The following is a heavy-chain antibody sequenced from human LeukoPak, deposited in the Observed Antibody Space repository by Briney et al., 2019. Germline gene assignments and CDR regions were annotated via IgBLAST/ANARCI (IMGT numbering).Heavy chain of an antibody. D-gene: IGHD3-22*01. Sequence: PSETLSLTCAVYGGSFSGYYWSWIRQPPGKGLEWIGEINHSGSTNYNPSLKSRVTISVDTSKNQFSLNLSSVTAADTAVYYCARDSDSAYFDYWGQGTLVTVSS. CDR1: GGSFSGYY. CDR2: INHSGST. J-gene: IGHJ4*02. CDR3: ARDSDSAYFDY. V-gene: IGHV4-34*01.